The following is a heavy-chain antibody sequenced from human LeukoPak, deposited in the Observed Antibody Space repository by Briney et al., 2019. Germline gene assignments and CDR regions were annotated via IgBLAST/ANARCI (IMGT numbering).Heavy chain of an antibody. J-gene: IGHJ4*02. CDR1: GFTFSSYA. D-gene: IGHD6-13*01. CDR2: ISGSGTST. V-gene: IGHV3-23*01. CDR3: ARDVRRAAAGTMKY. Sequence: GGSLRLSCAASGFTFSSYAMSWVRQAPGKGLEWVSAISGSGTSTYFADSVKGRFTISRDDSKNTLYLQMNSLRAEDTAVYFCARDVRRAAAGTMKYWGQGTLVTVSS.